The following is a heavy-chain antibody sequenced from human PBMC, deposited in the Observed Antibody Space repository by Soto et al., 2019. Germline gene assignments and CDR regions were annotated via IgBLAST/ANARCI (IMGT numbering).Heavy chain of an antibody. CDR1: GYTFTSYG. CDR2: ISAYNGNT. D-gene: IGHD2-15*01. CDR3: ASYRCSGGSCYYYGMDV. Sequence: ASVKVSCKASGYTFTSYGISWVRQAPGQGLEWMGWISAYNGNTNYAQKLQGRVTMTTDTSTSTAYMELRSLRSDDTAVYYCASYRCSGGSCYYYGMDVWGQGTTVTVSS. V-gene: IGHV1-18*01. J-gene: IGHJ6*02.